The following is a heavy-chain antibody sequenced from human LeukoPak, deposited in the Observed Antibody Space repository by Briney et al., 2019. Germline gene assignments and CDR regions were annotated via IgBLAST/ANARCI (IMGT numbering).Heavy chain of an antibody. Sequence: GESLKISCKGSGYSFTSYWIGWVRQMPGKGLEWMGIIYPGDSDTRYSPSFQGQVTISADKSISTAYLQWSSLKASDTAMYYCARLHYDFWSGYQDAFDIWGQGTMVTVSS. CDR3: ARLHYDFWSGYQDAFDI. J-gene: IGHJ3*02. V-gene: IGHV5-51*01. CDR1: GYSFTSYW. CDR2: IYPGDSDT. D-gene: IGHD3-3*01.